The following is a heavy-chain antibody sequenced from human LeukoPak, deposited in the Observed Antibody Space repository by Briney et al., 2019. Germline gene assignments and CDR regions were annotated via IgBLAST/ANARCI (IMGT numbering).Heavy chain of an antibody. CDR1: GFTFSSYW. CDR3: ARGKSTMVRGVSPHY. V-gene: IGHV3-7*05. D-gene: IGHD3-10*01. Sequence: GDSLTHSCAASGFTFSSYWMSWVRQAPRKGLDWVANIKQDGSEKYYVDSVKGRFTIPRDNAKNSLYLQVNSLRAEGTAVYYCARGKSTMVRGVSPHYWGQGTLVTVSS. CDR2: IKQDGSEK. J-gene: IGHJ4*02.